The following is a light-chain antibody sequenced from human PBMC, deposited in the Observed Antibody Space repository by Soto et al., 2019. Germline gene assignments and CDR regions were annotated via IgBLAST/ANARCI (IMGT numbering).Light chain of an antibody. CDR3: QQYNTRWT. J-gene: IGKJ1*01. V-gene: IGKV3-15*01. CDR1: QSVSSN. Sequence: EIVMTQSRSTLSVSPGERATLSCRASQSVSSNLAWYQHKPGQAPRLLIYGASTRATGIPARFSGSGSGTEFTLTISSLQSEDFAVYYCQQYNTRWTFGQGTKVDIK. CDR2: GAS.